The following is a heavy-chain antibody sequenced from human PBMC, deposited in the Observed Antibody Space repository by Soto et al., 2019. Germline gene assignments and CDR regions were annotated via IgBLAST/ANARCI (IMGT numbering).Heavy chain of an antibody. CDR2: IYYSGST. Sequence: QVQLQESGPGLVKPSQTLSLTCNVSGGSISSGGYYWSWIRQHPGKGLEWIGYIYYSGSTYYNPSLKSRITTSVDTSKNQFSLKLSSVTAADTAVYYCARVRPAGNPSNYYYYGMDVWGQGTTVTVSS. D-gene: IGHD6-19*01. J-gene: IGHJ6*02. V-gene: IGHV4-31*03. CDR1: GGSISSGGYY. CDR3: ARVRPAGNPSNYYYYGMDV.